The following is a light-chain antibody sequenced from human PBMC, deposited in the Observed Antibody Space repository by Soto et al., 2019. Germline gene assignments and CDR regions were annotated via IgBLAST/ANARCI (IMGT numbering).Light chain of an antibody. CDR1: SSDVGGYNL. J-gene: IGLJ1*01. Sequence: QSVLTQPPSASGSPGQSVTISCTGTSSDVGGYNLVSWYQQHPGKAPKLMIYEVDKRPSGVPDRFSGSKSGNTASLTVSGLQAEDEADYYCISYAVTTSYVFGTGTKVTVL. V-gene: IGLV2-8*01. CDR3: ISYAVTTSYV. CDR2: EVD.